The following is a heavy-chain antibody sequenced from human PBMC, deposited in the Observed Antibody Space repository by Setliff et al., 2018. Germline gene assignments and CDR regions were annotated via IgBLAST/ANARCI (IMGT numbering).Heavy chain of an antibody. V-gene: IGHV1-18*01. D-gene: IGHD2-8*01. CDR3: SRLVRYCTRVTCQRSSDGDF. J-gene: IGHJ4*02. CDR1: GYTFTDYG. CDR2: ISGYTGNT. Sequence: ASVKVSCKASGYTFTDYGITWVRQAPGQGLEWMGWISGYTGNTNYAHKLQGRVTLTTDTSTGTAYMELRSLRSDDTAVYYCSRLVRYCTRVTCQRSSDGDFWGQGTPVTVSS.